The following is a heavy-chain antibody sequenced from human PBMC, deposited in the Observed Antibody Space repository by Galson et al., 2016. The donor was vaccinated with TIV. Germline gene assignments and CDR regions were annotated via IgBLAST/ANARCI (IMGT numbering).Heavy chain of an antibody. CDR2: INPNTGGT. CDR3: ARDGSYGLDV. J-gene: IGHJ6*04. V-gene: IGHV1-2*02. CDR1: GYTFSAYY. Sequence: SVKVSCKASGYTFSAYYVHWVRQAPGQGLVWMGWINPNTGGTNYAQKFQGRVSMTRDKSISTAYMELTRLKSDDTALYYCARDGSYGLDVWAKGTLVTVSS.